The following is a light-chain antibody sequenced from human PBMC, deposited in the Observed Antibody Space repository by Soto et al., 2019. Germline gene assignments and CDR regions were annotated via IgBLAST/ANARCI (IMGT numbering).Light chain of an antibody. CDR1: SSDIGSNS. J-gene: IGLJ3*02. CDR2: SNN. V-gene: IGLV1-44*01. CDR3: AAWDDSLYGWV. Sequence: QSVLTQPPSASGTPGQRVTISCSGSSSDIGSNSVNWYQQLPGTAPKLLMDSNNQRPPGVPDRFSGSKSGTSASLAISGLQSEDEADYYCAAWDDSLYGWVFGGGTKVTVL.